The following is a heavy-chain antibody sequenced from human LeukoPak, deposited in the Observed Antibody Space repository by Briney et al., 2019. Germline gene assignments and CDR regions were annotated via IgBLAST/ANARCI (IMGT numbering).Heavy chain of an antibody. D-gene: IGHD6-19*01. CDR1: GFTVSIKY. Sequence: QAGGSLRLSCAASGFTVSIKYMSWVRQPPGKGLEWVSVIYSGGSTYYADSVKGRFTISRDNSKNTLYLQMNSLRVEDTAVYYCAREDSGWSFEYWGQGTLVTVSS. CDR3: AREDSGWSFEY. CDR2: IYSGGST. J-gene: IGHJ4*02. V-gene: IGHV3-66*01.